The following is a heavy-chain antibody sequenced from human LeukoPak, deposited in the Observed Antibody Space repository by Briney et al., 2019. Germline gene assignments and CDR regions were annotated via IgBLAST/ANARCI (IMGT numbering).Heavy chain of an antibody. J-gene: IGHJ4*02. CDR1: GYTFTGYY. D-gene: IGHD4-17*01. CDR2: LNPNSGGT. Sequence: ASVKVSCKASGYTFTGYYMHWVRQAPGQGLEWMGWLNPNSGGTNYAQKFQGRVTMTRDTSISTAYMELSRLRSDDTAVYYCARDEGDYVHFDYWGQGTLVTVSS. CDR3: ARDEGDYVHFDY. V-gene: IGHV1-2*02.